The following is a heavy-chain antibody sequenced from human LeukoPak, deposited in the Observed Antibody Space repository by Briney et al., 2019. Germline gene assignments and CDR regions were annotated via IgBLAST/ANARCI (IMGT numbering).Heavy chain of an antibody. V-gene: IGHV3-33*08. J-gene: IGHJ4*02. CDR2: IWYDGSNK. Sequence: GGSLRLSCAASGFTFSSYGMHWVRQAPGKGLEWVAFIWYDGSNKYYTDSVKGRFTISRDNSKNTLYLQMNSLRAEDTAVYYCAGDRATSYFDYWGQGALVTISS. D-gene: IGHD1-26*01. CDR1: GFTFSSYG. CDR3: AGDRATSYFDY.